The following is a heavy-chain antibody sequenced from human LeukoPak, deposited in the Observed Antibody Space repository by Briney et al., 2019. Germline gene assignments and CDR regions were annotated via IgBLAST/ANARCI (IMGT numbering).Heavy chain of an antibody. V-gene: IGHV4-4*09. D-gene: IGHD1-14*01. CDR2: IYTSGST. Sequence: SETLPLTCTVSGGSISSYYWSWIRQPPGKGLEWIGYIYTSGSTNYNPSLKSRVTISVDTSKNQFSLKLSSVTAADTAVYYCARLRMVLRYYYMDVWGKGTTVTVSS. J-gene: IGHJ6*03. CDR1: GGSISSYY. CDR3: ARLRMVLRYYYMDV.